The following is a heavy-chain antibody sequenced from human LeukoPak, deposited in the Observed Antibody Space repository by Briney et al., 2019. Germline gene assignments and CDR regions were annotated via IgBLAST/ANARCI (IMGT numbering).Heavy chain of an antibody. CDR3: ARDPNRITMEGPY. J-gene: IGHJ4*02. V-gene: IGHV3-7*01. Sequence: GGSLRLSCAASGFTFSSYWMSWVRQAPGKGLEWVANIKQDGSEKYYVDSVKGRFTISRDNAKNSLYLQMNSLRAEDTAVYYCARDPNRITMEGPYWGQGTLVTISS. CDR1: GFTFSSYW. D-gene: IGHD3-10*01. CDR2: IKQDGSEK.